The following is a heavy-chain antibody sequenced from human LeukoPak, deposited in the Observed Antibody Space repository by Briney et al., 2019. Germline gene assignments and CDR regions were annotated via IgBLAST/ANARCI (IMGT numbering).Heavy chain of an antibody. CDR1: GFTFDDYA. J-gene: IGHJ1*01. Sequence: GGSLRLSCAASGFTFDDYAMHWVRQAPGKGLEWVSVISWNSGSIGYADSVKGRFTISRDNAKNSLYLQMNSLRAEDMALYYCAKDREAARGGTFQHWGQGTLVTVSS. V-gene: IGHV3-9*03. CDR2: ISWNSGSI. CDR3: AKDREAARGGTFQH. D-gene: IGHD6-6*01.